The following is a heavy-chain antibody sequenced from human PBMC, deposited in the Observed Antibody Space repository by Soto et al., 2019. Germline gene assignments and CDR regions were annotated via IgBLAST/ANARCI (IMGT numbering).Heavy chain of an antibody. Sequence: GGSLRLSCAASGFTFSRYGMNWLRQAPGKGLEWVASISSATSYVYYADSVKGRFSTSRDNAKNILYLEMYALRTEDTAVYYCARDPSEGRVGNWFESWGQGTLVTVSS. V-gene: IGHV3-21*06. D-gene: IGHD2-2*01. CDR1: GFTFSRYG. CDR3: ARDPSEGRVGNWFES. CDR2: ISSATSYV. J-gene: IGHJ5*01.